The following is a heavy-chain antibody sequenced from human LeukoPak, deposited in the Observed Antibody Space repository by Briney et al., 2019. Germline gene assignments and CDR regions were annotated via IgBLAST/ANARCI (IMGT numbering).Heavy chain of an antibody. V-gene: IGHV3-30*02. CDR1: GFTFSSYG. CDR3: ARGGGMYYYDNSGLDF. Sequence: GGSLRLSCAASGFTFSSYGMHWVRQAPGKGLEWVAFIRYDGSNKYYADSVKGRFTISRDNSKNTLYLQMNSLRAEDTAVYYCARGGGMYYYDNSGLDFWRQGTLVTVSS. D-gene: IGHD3-22*01. J-gene: IGHJ4*02. CDR2: IRYDGSNK.